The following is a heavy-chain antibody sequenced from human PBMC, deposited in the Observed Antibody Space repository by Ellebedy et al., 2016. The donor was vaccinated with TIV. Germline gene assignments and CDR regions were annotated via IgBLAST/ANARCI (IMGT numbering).Heavy chain of an antibody. D-gene: IGHD6-19*01. J-gene: IGHJ3*02. Sequence: GESLKISXAASGFTFSSYSMNWVRQAPGKGLEWVSSISSSSSYIYYADSVKGRFTISRDNAKNSLYLQMNSLRAEDTAVYYCAREHSSGWQAGGDAFDIWGQGTMVTVSS. V-gene: IGHV3-21*04. CDR2: ISSSSSYI. CDR1: GFTFSSYS. CDR3: AREHSSGWQAGGDAFDI.